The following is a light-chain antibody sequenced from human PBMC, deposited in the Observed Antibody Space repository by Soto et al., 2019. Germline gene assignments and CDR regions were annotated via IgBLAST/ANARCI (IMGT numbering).Light chain of an antibody. J-gene: IGKJ1*01. V-gene: IGKV1-5*01. CDR1: QSISKW. CDR2: DAS. CDR3: QQYNGYSTWT. Sequence: DIQMTQSPSTLSASVGDSVTITCRASQSISKWLAWYQQKPGKAPKVLIFDASILESGVPSRFSGSGSGTEFTLTISSLQPDDFATYYCQQYNGYSTWTFGQGTKVEIK.